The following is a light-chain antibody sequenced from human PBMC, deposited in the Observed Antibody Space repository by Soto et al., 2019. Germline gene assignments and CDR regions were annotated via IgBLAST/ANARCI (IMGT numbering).Light chain of an antibody. CDR1: QSVSSY. Sequence: EIVLTQSPATLSLSPGERATLSCRASQSVSSYLAWYQQKPGQAPRLLIYDASNRATGIPARFSGSGSGTDLTLTISSLEPEDFAVYYCQQRRNWPQLTCGGGTNVEIK. CDR2: DAS. J-gene: IGKJ4*01. V-gene: IGKV3-11*01. CDR3: QQRRNWPQLT.